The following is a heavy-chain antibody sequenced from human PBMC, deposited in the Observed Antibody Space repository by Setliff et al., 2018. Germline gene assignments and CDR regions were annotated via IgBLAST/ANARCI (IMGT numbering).Heavy chain of an antibody. CDR2: ISYDGSNK. CDR3: AKGSGMYYYDSSGYYYVY. J-gene: IGHJ4*02. V-gene: IGHV3-30-3*01. D-gene: IGHD3-22*01. CDR1: GFTFSSYA. Sequence: LRLSCAASGFTFSSYAMHWVRQAPGKGLEWVAVISYDGSNKYYADSVKGRFTISRDNSKNTLYLQMNSLRAEDTAVYYCAKGSGMYYYDSSGYYYVYWGQGTLVTVSS.